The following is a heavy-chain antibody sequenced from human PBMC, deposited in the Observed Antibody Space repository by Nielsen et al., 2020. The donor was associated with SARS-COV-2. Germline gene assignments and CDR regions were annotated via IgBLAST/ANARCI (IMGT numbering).Heavy chain of an antibody. CDR2: MSYDGNNK. J-gene: IGHJ6*02. D-gene: IGHD2-2*01. Sequence: GESLKISCAASGFTFSNYAMHWVRQAPGKGLEWLAVMSYDGNNKYYADSVKGRFTISRDNSVNTLDLQLNSLRAEDTAVYYCARGVVVVPAAPKVSYYYYGMDVWGQGTTVTVSS. CDR1: GFTFSNYA. CDR3: ARGVVVVPAAPKVSYYYYGMDV. V-gene: IGHV3-30*04.